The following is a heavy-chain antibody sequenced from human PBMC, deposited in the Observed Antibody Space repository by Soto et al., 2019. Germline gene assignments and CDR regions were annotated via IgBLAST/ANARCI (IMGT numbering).Heavy chain of an antibody. CDR1: GGSISSGGYS. D-gene: IGHD2-15*01. J-gene: IGHJ6*02. CDR2: IYHSGST. V-gene: IGHV4-30-2*01. Sequence: SETLSLTCAVSGGSISSGGYSWSWIRQPPGKGLEWIGYIYHSGSTYYNLSLKSRVTISVDRSKNQFSLKLSSVTAADTAVYYCGCGGYYYYGMDVWGQGTTVTVSS. CDR3: GCGGYYYYGMDV.